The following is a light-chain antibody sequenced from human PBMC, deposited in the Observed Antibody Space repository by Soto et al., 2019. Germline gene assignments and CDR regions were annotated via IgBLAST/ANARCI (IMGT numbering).Light chain of an antibody. Sequence: QSALTQPASVSGSPGQSITISCTGTSSDVGRYNLVSWYQQHPGKAPKLIIYEGSKRPSEVSNRFSGSKSGTSASLTISGVQAEDEGDYYCQSYDSRLSVYVFGSGTKLTVL. CDR3: QSYDSRLSVYV. V-gene: IGLV2-23*01. CDR1: SSDVGRYNL. J-gene: IGLJ1*01. CDR2: EGS.